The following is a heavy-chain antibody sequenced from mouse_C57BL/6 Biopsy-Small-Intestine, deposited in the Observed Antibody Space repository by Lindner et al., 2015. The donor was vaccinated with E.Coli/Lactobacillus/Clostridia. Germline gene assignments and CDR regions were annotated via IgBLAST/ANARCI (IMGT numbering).Heavy chain of an antibody. CDR3: ANAYYSNYKGFAY. V-gene: IGHV1-7*01. CDR1: GYTFASYW. D-gene: IGHD2-5*01. J-gene: IGHJ3*01. CDR2: INPSSGYT. Sequence: VQLQESGAELAKPGASVKMSCKASGYTFASYWMHWVKQRPGQGLEWIGHINPSSGYTEYSQKFKDKATLTADKSSSTAYMQLSSLTSEDPAVYYCANAYYSNYKGFAYWGQGTLVTVSA.